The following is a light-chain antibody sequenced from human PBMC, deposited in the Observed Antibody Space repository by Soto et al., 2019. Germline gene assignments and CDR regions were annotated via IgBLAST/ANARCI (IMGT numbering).Light chain of an antibody. CDR2: GAS. J-gene: IGKJ5*01. CDR3: QQYGSSPT. Sequence: EIVLTQSPGTLSLFPGERATLSCRASQSLTTRDLAWYQQKPGQAPRLLIYGASSRATGIPDRVSGSGSGTAFTLTISRLEPEDFAEYSCQQYGSSPTFGQGTRLEIK. CDR1: QSLTTRD. V-gene: IGKV3-20*01.